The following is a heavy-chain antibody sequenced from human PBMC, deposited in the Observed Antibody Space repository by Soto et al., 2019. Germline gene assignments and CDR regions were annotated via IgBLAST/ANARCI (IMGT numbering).Heavy chain of an antibody. CDR3: AHSYGSGYRDFDY. CDR1: GDTFSFYS. V-gene: IGHV1-69*02. CDR2: VNPILSLS. Sequence: QVQLVQSGAEVKRPGSSVKVSCKASGDTFSFYSINWVRQAPGLGLEWMGRVNPILSLSNYAQRFQGRITMTADKPTSTAYMVISSLRSEDTAIYYGAHSYGSGYRDFDYWGQGDQVIVSS. D-gene: IGHD3-10*01. J-gene: IGHJ4*02.